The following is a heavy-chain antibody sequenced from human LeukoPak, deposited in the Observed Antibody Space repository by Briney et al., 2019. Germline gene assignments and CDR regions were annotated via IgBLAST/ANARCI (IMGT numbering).Heavy chain of an antibody. CDR3: ARDSPYHDFWSGFTSYGMDV. CDR1: GYTFTSYG. D-gene: IGHD3-3*01. V-gene: IGHV1-18*01. J-gene: IGHJ6*02. CDR2: ISAYNGNT. Sequence: ASVKVSCKASGYTFTSYGISWVRQAPGQGLEWMGWISAYNGNTNYAQKLQGRVTMTTDTSTSTAYMELRSLRSDDTAVYYCARDSPYHDFWSGFTSYGMDVWGQGTTVTVSS.